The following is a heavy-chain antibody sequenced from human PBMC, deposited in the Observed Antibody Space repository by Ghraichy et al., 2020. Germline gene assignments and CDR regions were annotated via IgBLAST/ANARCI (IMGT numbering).Heavy chain of an antibody. CDR1: GFTFSNYG. Sequence: GESLNISCVASGFTFSNYGMNWVRQAPGKGLEWVSSITSRTGYIYYRDSVKGRFTVSRDNAKNSLFLQMNSLRAEDTGVYYCEAAGNGDYPNDWFDPWGQGTLVTVSS. V-gene: IGHV3-21*01. CDR3: EAAGNGDYPNDWFDP. J-gene: IGHJ5*02. D-gene: IGHD4-17*01. CDR2: ITSRTGYI.